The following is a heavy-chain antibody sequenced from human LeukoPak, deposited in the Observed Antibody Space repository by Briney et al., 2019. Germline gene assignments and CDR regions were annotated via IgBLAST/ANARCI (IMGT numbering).Heavy chain of an antibody. Sequence: PGGSLRLSCAASGFTVSSNWMHWVRPGAGKGLVWVSRINSDGSETSHADSVKGRFTISRDNAKNTLYLQVNSLRAEDTAVYYCARAGEGLLAYSFDIWGQGTMVTVSS. J-gene: IGHJ3*02. CDR3: ARAGEGLLAYSFDI. V-gene: IGHV3-74*01. CDR1: GFTVSSNW. D-gene: IGHD1-26*01. CDR2: INSDGSET.